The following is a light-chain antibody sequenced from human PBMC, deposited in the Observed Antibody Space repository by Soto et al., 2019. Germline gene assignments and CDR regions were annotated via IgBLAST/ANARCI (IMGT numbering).Light chain of an antibody. CDR1: QSIGSN. Sequence: EIVMTQSPATLSVSPGERATLSCRASQSIGSNLAWYQQKPGQSPRLLIYGASTRATGLPARFSGSGSGTEFTLTISSLQSEDFAVYYCQQYNNWASITFGQGTRLEIK. V-gene: IGKV3-15*01. J-gene: IGKJ5*01. CDR2: GAS. CDR3: QQYNNWASIT.